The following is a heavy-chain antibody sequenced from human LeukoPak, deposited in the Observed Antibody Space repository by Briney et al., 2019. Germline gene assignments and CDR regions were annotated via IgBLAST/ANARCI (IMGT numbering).Heavy chain of an antibody. Sequence: PSQTLSLTCTVSGGSISSGSYFWSWIRQPPGKGLEWIGNIYYRGGTYYNPSLKSRVTISVDTSKNQFSLKLRSVTAADTAVYYWVRVGDSGYDYRGWIDPWGQGTLVTVSS. V-gene: IGHV4-30-4*07. D-gene: IGHD5-12*01. CDR1: GGSISSGSYF. CDR3: VRVGDSGYDYRGWIDP. J-gene: IGHJ5*02. CDR2: IYYRGGT.